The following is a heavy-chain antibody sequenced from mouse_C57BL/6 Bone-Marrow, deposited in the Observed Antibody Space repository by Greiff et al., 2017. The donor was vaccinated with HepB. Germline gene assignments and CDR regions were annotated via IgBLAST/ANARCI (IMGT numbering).Heavy chain of an antibody. CDR2: IDPSDSYT. Sequence: QVQLQQPGAELVMPGASVKLSCKASGYTFTSYWMHWVKQRPGQGLEWIGEIDPSDSYTNYNQKFKGKSTLTVDKSSSTAYMQLSSLTSEDSAVYYCARGSNYGEYFDYWGQGTTLTVSS. J-gene: IGHJ2*01. CDR1: GYTFTSYW. D-gene: IGHD2-5*01. CDR3: ARGSNYGEYFDY. V-gene: IGHV1-69*01.